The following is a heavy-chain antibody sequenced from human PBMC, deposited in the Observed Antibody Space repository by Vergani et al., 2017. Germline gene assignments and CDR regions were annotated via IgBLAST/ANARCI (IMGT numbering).Heavy chain of an antibody. CDR2: IYYTGST. V-gene: IGHV4-31*03. J-gene: IGHJ4*02. CDR1: GDSISSGVYY. Sequence: QVQLQESGPGLVKPSQTLSLTCSVSGDSISSGVYYWNWIRQHPGKGLEWIGYIYYTGSTHHNPSLRRRINMSVDTSKNQFSLKLNSVTAADTAMYYCAIMGGYDEGDAFRIGDFDSLGPGILVTVSS. D-gene: IGHD3-22*01. CDR3: AIMGGYDEGDAFRIGDFDS.